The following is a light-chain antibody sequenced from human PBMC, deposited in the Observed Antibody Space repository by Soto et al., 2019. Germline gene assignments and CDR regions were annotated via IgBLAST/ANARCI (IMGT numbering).Light chain of an antibody. CDR3: QHYKSYSEA. V-gene: IGKV1-5*03. Sequence: DLQMTQSPSTLSGSVGDRVTITCRASQTISSWLAWYQQKPGKAPKLLIYKASTLKSGVPSRFSGSGSGTEFTLTISSLQRDDFATYYCQHYKSYSEAFGQGTKVELK. J-gene: IGKJ1*01. CDR2: KAS. CDR1: QTISSW.